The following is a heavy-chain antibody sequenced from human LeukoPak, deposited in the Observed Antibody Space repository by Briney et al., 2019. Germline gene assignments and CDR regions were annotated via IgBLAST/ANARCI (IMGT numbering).Heavy chain of an antibody. D-gene: IGHD6-13*01. J-gene: IGHJ6*03. CDR3: ARTMSSSWDPGYYYYYMDV. CDR2: IYTSGST. Sequence: PSQTLSLTCTVSGGSISSGSYYWSWIRQPAGKGLEWIGRIYTSGSTNYNPSLRSRVTISVDTSKNQFSLKLSSVTAADTAVYYCARTMSSSWDPGYYYYYMDVWGKGTTVTVSS. V-gene: IGHV4-61*02. CDR1: GGSISSGSYY.